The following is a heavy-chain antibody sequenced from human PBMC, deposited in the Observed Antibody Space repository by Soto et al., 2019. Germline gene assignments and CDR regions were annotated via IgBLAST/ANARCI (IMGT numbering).Heavy chain of an antibody. D-gene: IGHD6-13*01. V-gene: IGHV4-59*08. Sequence: PSETLSLTCTVSGGFISFYYWSWIRQSPGKGVEWIGNIHHSGRTNYNPSLKSRGTISVDTSKNQFSLKLSSVTAADTAVYYCASRRYSSSWYDAFDIWGQGTMVTVSS. CDR1: GGFISFYY. CDR3: ASRRYSSSWYDAFDI. J-gene: IGHJ3*02. CDR2: IHHSGRT.